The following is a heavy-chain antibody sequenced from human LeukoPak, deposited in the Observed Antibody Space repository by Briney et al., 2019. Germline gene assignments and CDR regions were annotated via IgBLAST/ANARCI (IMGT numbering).Heavy chain of an antibody. J-gene: IGHJ3*02. D-gene: IGHD3-22*01. V-gene: IGHV3-7*04. CDR3: ARDRNAYYESAFDI. Sequence: PTGGSLRLSCAASGFTFSSYWMSWVRQAPGEGLEWVANIKQDGSEKYYVDSVKGRFTISRDNAKNSLYLQMNSLRAEDTAVYYCARDRNAYYESAFDIWGQGTMVTVSS. CDR2: IKQDGSEK. CDR1: GFTFSSYW.